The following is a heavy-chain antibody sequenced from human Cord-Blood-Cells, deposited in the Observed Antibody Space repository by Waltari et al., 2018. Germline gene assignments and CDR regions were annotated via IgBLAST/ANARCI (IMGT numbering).Heavy chain of an antibody. V-gene: IGHV3-30*18. J-gene: IGHJ4*02. CDR2: ISYDGSNK. Sequence: QVQLVESGGGVVQPGRSLRLSCAASGFTFRSYGMHWVRQAPGKGLEWVAVISYDGSNKYYADSVKGRFTIPRDNSKNTLYLQMNSLRAEDTAVYYCAKDSDYSNFDYWGQGTLVTVSS. CDR1: GFTFRSYG. CDR3: AKDSDYSNFDY. D-gene: IGHD4-4*01.